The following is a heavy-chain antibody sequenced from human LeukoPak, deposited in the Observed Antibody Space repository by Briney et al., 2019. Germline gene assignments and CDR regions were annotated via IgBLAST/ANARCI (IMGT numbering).Heavy chain of an antibody. Sequence: GGSLRLSCAASGFTFSTYAMSWVRQAPGKGLEWVSGISSSGFNTYYADSVKGRFTISRDNSKNTLYLQMNSLRAGDTAVYYCAKGSKLVVITRDHYMAVWGKGTTVTISS. CDR3: AKGSKLVVITRDHYMAV. D-gene: IGHD3-22*01. CDR2: ISSSGFNT. J-gene: IGHJ6*03. CDR1: GFTFSTYA. V-gene: IGHV3-23*01.